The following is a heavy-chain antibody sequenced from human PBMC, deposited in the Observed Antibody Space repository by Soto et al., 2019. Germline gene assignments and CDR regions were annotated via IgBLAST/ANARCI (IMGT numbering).Heavy chain of an antibody. V-gene: IGHV4-4*02. CDR3: AKMVGATLVDY. D-gene: IGHD1-26*01. J-gene: IGHJ4*02. CDR2: IHHRGST. CDR1: GASISSTSSGDW. Sequence: QVQLQESGPGLVKPSGTLSLTCTVSGASISSTSSGDWWSWVRQPPGKGLEWIGEIHHRGSTNYNPSLKSRVTMSVDNYKNQFSLRLSSVTAADTAVYYCAKMVGATLVDYWGQGTLVTVSS.